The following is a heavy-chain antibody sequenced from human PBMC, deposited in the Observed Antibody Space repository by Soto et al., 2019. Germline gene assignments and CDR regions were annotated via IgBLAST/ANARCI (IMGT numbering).Heavy chain of an antibody. CDR3: SRGILV. Sequence: QVQLQESGPGLVKPSQTLSLTCTVSGGSINSGGYCWSWIRQHPGKGLDWIGCISYGGSTSYNPSMKSRVTISVDTSKNQFSLKLTSVTAADTAVYYCSRGILVWGQGALITVSS. CDR1: GGSINSGGYC. V-gene: IGHV4-31*03. CDR2: ISYGGST. J-gene: IGHJ4*02. D-gene: IGHD5-18*01.